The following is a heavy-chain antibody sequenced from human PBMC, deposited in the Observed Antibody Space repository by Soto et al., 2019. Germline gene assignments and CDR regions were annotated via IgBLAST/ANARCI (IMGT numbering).Heavy chain of an antibody. Sequence: ASVKVSCKASGGTFSSYAISWVRQAPGQGLEWMGGIIPIFGTANYAQKFQGRVTITADESTSTAYMELSSLRSEDTAVYYCARDVSYGWGVRGSGFINWGQGTLVTVSS. CDR1: GGTFSSYA. D-gene: IGHD3-16*01. CDR2: IIPIFGTA. V-gene: IGHV1-69*13. CDR3: ARDVSYGWGVRGSGFIN. J-gene: IGHJ4*02.